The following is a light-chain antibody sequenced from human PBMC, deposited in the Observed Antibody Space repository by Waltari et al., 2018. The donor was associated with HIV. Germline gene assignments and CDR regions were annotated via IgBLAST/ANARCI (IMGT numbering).Light chain of an antibody. CDR2: DVS. CDR3: SSYTSSSTSRV. CDR1: SSDVGGYNY. Sequence: QSALTQPASVSGSPGQSITISCTGTSSDVGGYNYVSWYQQHPGKAPKLMIYDVSKRPSGVSNRFSGSKSGNTASLTISGLQAEDEAEYYCSSYTSSSTSRVFGGGTKLTVL. J-gene: IGLJ3*02. V-gene: IGLV2-14*01.